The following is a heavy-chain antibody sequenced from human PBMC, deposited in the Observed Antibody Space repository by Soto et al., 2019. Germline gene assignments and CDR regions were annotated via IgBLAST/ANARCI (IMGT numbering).Heavy chain of an antibody. D-gene: IGHD5-12*01. CDR3: AREGVAPYYYSGMAV. V-gene: IGHV1-18*01. CDR2: ISTYNGDT. Sequence: ASVKVSCKASGYTFTRSGISWVRQAPGQGLEWMGWISTYNGDTNYAQTFQGRVTMTTDTSTSTVHMEVRSLRSDDTAVYYCAREGVAPYYYSGMAVWGQGTPVTVSS. CDR1: GYTFTRSG. J-gene: IGHJ6*02.